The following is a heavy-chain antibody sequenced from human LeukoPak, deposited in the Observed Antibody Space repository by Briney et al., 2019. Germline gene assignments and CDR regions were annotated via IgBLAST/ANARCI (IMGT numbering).Heavy chain of an antibody. CDR2: INPNSGGT. CDR1: GYTFTGYY. J-gene: IGHJ4*02. Sequence: ASVKVYCKASGYTFTGYYMHWVRQAPGQGLEWMGWINPNSGGTNYAQKFQGRVTMTRDTSISTAYMELSRLRSDDTAVYYCARRPQWLVPVLIDYWGQGTLVTVSS. D-gene: IGHD6-19*01. CDR3: ARRPQWLVPVLIDY. V-gene: IGHV1-2*02.